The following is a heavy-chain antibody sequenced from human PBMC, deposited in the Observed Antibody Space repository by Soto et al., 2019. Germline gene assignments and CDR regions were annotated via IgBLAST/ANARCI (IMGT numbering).Heavy chain of an antibody. J-gene: IGHJ4*02. CDR1: GGSFSNFG. V-gene: IGHV1-69*13. CDR2: IVPVFGRP. Sequence: RASVKVSCKASGGSFSNFGISWVRQAPGQGLEWMGGIVPVFGRPNYAQRFRGRLTITADESTSTGYMELISLGSDDTAVYYCAREGSGYNFWGQGTQVTVSS. D-gene: IGHD5-12*01. CDR3: AREGSGYNF.